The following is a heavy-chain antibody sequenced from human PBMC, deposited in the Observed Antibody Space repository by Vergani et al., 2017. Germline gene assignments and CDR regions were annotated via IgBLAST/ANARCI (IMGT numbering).Heavy chain of an antibody. Sequence: EVQLVESGGGLVQPGRSLRLSCAASGFTFDDYAMHWVRQAPGKGLEWVSGISWNSGSIGYADSVKGRFTISRDNAKNSLYLQMNSLRAEDTALYYCAKDMTHSSGWYRVIWGQGTMVTVSS. CDR2: ISWNSGSI. J-gene: IGHJ3*02. V-gene: IGHV3-9*01. D-gene: IGHD6-19*01. CDR1: GFTFDDYA. CDR3: AKDMTHSSGWYRVI.